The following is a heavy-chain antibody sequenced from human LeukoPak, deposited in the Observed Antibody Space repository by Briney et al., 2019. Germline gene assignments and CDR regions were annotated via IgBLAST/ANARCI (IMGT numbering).Heavy chain of an antibody. CDR1: GFTFSSYA. J-gene: IGHJ4*02. Sequence: PGGSLRLSCAASGFTFSSYAMHWVRQASGKGLEWVAVISYGVSNKYYADSVKGRFTISRDNSNNTLYLQMNSLRPEDTAVYYCARRPAQYFDSWGQGTLVTVSS. CDR3: ARRPAQYFDS. CDR2: ISYGVSNK. V-gene: IGHV3-30-3*01.